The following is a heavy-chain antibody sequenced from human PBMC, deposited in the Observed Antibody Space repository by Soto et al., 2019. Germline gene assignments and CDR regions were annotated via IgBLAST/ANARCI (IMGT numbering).Heavy chain of an antibody. J-gene: IGHJ4*02. CDR2: ISAYNGNT. CDR1: GYTFTNYG. CDR3: VRDSPIGSTFSGYDGIDY. Sequence: GASVKVSCKASGYTFTNYGISWVRQAPGQGLEWMGWISAYNGNTKYAQKLQGRVTMTTDTSTSTAYMELRSLRSDDTAVYYCVRDSPIGSTFSGYDGIDYWGQGTLVTVSS. D-gene: IGHD5-12*01. V-gene: IGHV1-18*01.